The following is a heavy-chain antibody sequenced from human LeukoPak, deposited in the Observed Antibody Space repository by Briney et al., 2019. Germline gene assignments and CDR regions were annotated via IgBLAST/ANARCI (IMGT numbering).Heavy chain of an antibody. V-gene: IGHV3-7*01. D-gene: IGHD3-10*01. Sequence: PGGSLRLSCAASGFNVSSNYMSWVRQAPGKGLEWVANIWPDGSDKYHVDSVRGRFTISRDNAQNSLNLQMNSLRAEDSGVYYCGRWGVNAGLDRWGQGTLVIVSS. CDR1: GFNVSSNY. CDR3: GRWGVNAGLDR. CDR2: IWPDGSDK. J-gene: IGHJ5*02.